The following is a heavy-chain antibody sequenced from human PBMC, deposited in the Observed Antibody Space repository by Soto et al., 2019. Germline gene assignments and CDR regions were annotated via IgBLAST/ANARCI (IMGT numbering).Heavy chain of an antibody. Sequence: QLQLQESGPGLVKPSETLSLTCAVSGDSITSRNYYWGWIRRPAGKGLEWIGNIYHAGSTYYNPSLKSRLTISVDTSRNQFSLKLSTVTATDTGVYYCARLYADFWYFEVWGRGTLVTVSS. J-gene: IGHJ2*01. D-gene: IGHD4-17*01. CDR3: ARLYADFWYFEV. CDR2: IYHAGST. V-gene: IGHV4-39*01. CDR1: GDSITSRNYY.